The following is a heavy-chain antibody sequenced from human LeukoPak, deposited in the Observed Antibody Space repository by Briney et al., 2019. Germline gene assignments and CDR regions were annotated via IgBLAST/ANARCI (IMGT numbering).Heavy chain of an antibody. Sequence: GGSLRLSCAASGFTFSSYGMHWVRQAPGKGLEWVAVISYDGSNKYYADSVKGRFTISRDNSKNTLYLQMNSLRAEDTAVYYCAKDHASVGASDGMDVWGQGTTVTVSS. CDR3: AKDHASVGASDGMDV. D-gene: IGHD1-26*01. CDR1: GFTFSSYG. CDR2: ISYDGSNK. J-gene: IGHJ6*02. V-gene: IGHV3-30*18.